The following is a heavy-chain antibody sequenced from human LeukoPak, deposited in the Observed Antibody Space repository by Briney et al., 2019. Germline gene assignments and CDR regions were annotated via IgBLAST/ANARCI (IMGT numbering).Heavy chain of an antibody. V-gene: IGHV3-30*02. CDR2: IRYDGSNK. CDR1: GFTFSSYG. Sequence: GGSLRLSCAASGFTFSSYGMHWVRQAPGKGLEWVAFIRYDGSNKYYADSVKGRLTISRDNSKNTLYLQMNSLRAEDTAVYYCAKCPAAMVNYHFDYWGQGTLVTVSS. CDR3: AKCPAAMVNYHFDY. J-gene: IGHJ4*02. D-gene: IGHD2-2*01.